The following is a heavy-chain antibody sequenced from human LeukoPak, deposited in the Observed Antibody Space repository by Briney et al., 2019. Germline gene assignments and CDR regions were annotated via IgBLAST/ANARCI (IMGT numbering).Heavy chain of an antibody. V-gene: IGHV1-18*01. J-gene: IGHJ6*03. CDR3: VREVRMMKLVGRAYYFYYMDV. D-gene: IGHD1-1*01. CDR2: ISAYNGNT. CDR1: GYTFTSYD. Sequence: ASVKVSCKASGYTFTSYDINWVRQATGQGLEWMGWISAYNGNTNYAQKLQGRVTMTTDTSTSTAYMELRSLRSDDTAVYYCVREVRMMKLVGRAYYFYYMDVWGKGTTVIVSS.